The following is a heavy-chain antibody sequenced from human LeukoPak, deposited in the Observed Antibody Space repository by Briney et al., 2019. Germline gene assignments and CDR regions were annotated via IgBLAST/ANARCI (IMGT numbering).Heavy chain of an antibody. CDR2: VSYRGTT. CDR3: ARQGIEPRGSSFDY. J-gene: IGHJ4*02. V-gene: IGHV4-39*01. Sequence: SETLSLTCTVSGGSIISNGHYWGWIRQPPGRGREWIGSVSYRGTTYYNPFPKSRVTISVDTSKNQFSLKLASVTAADTAIYYCARQGIEPRGSSFDYWGQGTLVPVSS. D-gene: IGHD6-6*01. CDR1: GGSIISNGHY.